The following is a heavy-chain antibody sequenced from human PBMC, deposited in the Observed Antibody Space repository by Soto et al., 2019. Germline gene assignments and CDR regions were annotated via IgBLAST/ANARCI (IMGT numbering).Heavy chain of an antibody. V-gene: IGHV1-69*13. CDR2: ILPIFGTA. D-gene: IGHD2-21*02. CDR3: ASGNCGGGCFLNFDY. J-gene: IGHJ4*02. Sequence: GASVKVSCKASGGTFSSYAISWVRQAPGQGLEWMGGILPIFGTANYAQKFQGRVTITADESTSTAYMELSSLRSEDTAVYYCASGNCGGGCFLNFDYWGQGTLVTVSS. CDR1: GGTFSSYA.